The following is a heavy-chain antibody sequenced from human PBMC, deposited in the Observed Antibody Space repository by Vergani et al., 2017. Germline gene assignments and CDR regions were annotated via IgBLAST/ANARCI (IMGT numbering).Heavy chain of an antibody. CDR3: AGVRPRWLQGYYSFDY. CDR1: GGSFSGYY. J-gene: IGHJ4*02. CDR2: INHSGST. Sequence: QVQLQQWGAGLLKPSETLSLTCAVYGGSFSGYYWSWIRQPPGKGLEWIGEINHSGSTNYNPSLKSRVTISVDTSKNQFSLKLSSVTAADTAVYYCAGVRPRWLQGYYSFDYWGQGTLVTVSS. V-gene: IGHV4-34*01. D-gene: IGHD5-24*01.